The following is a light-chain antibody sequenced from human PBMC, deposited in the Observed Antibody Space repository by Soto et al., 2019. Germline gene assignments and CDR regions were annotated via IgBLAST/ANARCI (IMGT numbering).Light chain of an antibody. CDR2: WAS. J-gene: IGKJ2*01. Sequence: DIVMTQSPDSLAVSLGERATINCKSSQSVLYSSNNKNYLAWYQQKPGQPPKLLIYWASTRESWVPDRFSGSGSGTDFTLTISSLQDEDVAVYYCQQYYSTLYTFGQGTKLEIK. CDR1: QSVLYSSNNKNY. V-gene: IGKV4-1*01. CDR3: QQYYSTLYT.